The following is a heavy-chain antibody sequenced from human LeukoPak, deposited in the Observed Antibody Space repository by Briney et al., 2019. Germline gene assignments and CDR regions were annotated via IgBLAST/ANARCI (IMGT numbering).Heavy chain of an antibody. J-gene: IGHJ4*02. D-gene: IGHD3-10*01. CDR1: GFTLGNYW. Sequence: GGSLRLSCAASGFTLGNYWMIWVRQAPGKGLEWVASINPDGSEKYDVDSVKGRFTISRDDAKNSLFLQMNGLRAEDTAVYFCARSGSYLNSRAYCDYWSQGSLVTVS. CDR2: INPDGSEK. CDR3: ARSGSYLNSRAYCDY. V-gene: IGHV3-7*01.